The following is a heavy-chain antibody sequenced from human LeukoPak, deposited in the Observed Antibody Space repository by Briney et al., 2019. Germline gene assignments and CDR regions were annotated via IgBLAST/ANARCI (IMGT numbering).Heavy chain of an antibody. CDR1: GFTVNSDY. CDR2: IYSGGSS. Sequence: GGSLRLSCAASGFTVNSDYMSWVRQAPGKGLEWVSVIYSGGSSYYADSVKGRFTISRDNSKNTLYLQMNSLRAEDTAVYYCAKDGGRYRFDYWGQGTLVTVSS. V-gene: IGHV3-66*01. D-gene: IGHD3-16*02. J-gene: IGHJ4*02. CDR3: AKDGGRYRFDY.